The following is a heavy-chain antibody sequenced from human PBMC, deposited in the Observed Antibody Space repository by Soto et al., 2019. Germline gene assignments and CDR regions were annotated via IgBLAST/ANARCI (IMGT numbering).Heavy chain of an antibody. D-gene: IGHD2-15*01. CDR1: GFTFSSYG. Sequence: GGSLRLSCAASGFTFSSYGMHWVRQAPGKGLEWVAVISYDGSNKYYADSVKGRFTISRDNSKNTLYLQMNSLRAEDTAVYYCAKDVVVAATPPEGRWRDYGMDVWGQGTTVTVSS. CDR3: AKDVVVAATPPEGRWRDYGMDV. J-gene: IGHJ6*02. CDR2: ISYDGSNK. V-gene: IGHV3-30*18.